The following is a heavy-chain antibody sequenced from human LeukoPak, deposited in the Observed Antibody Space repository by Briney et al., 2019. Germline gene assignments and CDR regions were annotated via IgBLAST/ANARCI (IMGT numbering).Heavy chain of an antibody. Sequence: GESLKISCKGSGYSFTSYWINWVRQMPGKGLEWMGRIDPSDSYINYSPSFQGHVTISADKSISTAYLPWSSLKASDTAMYYCARHFLIGAAAGKVYYFDYWGQGTLVTVSS. D-gene: IGHD6-13*01. CDR1: GYSFTSYW. V-gene: IGHV5-10-1*01. CDR3: ARHFLIGAAAGKVYYFDY. J-gene: IGHJ4*02. CDR2: IDPSDSYI.